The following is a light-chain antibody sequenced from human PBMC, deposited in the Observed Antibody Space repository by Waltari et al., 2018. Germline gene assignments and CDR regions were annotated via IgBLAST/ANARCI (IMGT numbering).Light chain of an antibody. CDR2: GAS. Sequence: DIQMTQSPSSLSASVGDRVTITCRASDDISNYLNWYQQKPGKAPKILIYGASSLQSGVPSRFSGSGSGTDFTLTISGLQPEDFATYYCQQYSTYSTFGQGTKLEIK. CDR1: DDISNY. CDR3: QQYSTYST. V-gene: IGKV1-39*01. J-gene: IGKJ2*01.